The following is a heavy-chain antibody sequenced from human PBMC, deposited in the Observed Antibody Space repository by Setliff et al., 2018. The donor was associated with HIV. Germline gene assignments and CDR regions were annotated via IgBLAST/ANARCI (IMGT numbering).Heavy chain of an antibody. CDR1: GFTFSTYW. V-gene: IGHV3-74*01. J-gene: IGHJ5*02. CDR2: INSDGSST. Sequence: GGSLRLSCAASGFTFSTYWMHWVRQAPGKGLVWVSRINSDGSSTSYADSVKGRFTISRDNAENTLYLQMNSLRAGDTAVYYCAREAHRYYYDSSGYFRRWFDPWGQGTLVTVSS. CDR3: AREAHRYYYDSSGYFRRWFDP. D-gene: IGHD3-22*01.